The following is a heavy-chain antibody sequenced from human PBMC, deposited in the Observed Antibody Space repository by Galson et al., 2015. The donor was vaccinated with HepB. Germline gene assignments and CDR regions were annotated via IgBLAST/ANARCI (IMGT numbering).Heavy chain of an antibody. J-gene: IGHJ4*02. CDR1: GFAFSNFW. CDR3: TRWSLPFDY. V-gene: IGHV3-74*01. Sequence: SLRLSCAASGFAFSNFWMHWVRQVPGKGLVWVSRVDRNGGSTTYVDSVKGRFTISRDNAKNTLYLQMNSLRADDTAIYYCTRWSLPFDYWGQGTLVTVSS. CDR2: VDRNGGST.